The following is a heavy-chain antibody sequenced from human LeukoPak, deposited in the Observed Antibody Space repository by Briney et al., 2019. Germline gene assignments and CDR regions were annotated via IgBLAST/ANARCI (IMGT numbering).Heavy chain of an antibody. CDR1: GYTLTELS. J-gene: IGHJ4*02. CDR3: AKGIGGATVFDY. V-gene: IGHV1-24*01. CDR2: FDPEDGET. Sequence: ASVKVSCKVSGYTLTELSMHWVRQAPGKGLEWMGGFDPEDGETLYAQNFQGRVSMTEDTSTDTAYMELSSLRSEDTAVYYCAKGIGGATVFDYGGQGPLVTVS. D-gene: IGHD1-26*01.